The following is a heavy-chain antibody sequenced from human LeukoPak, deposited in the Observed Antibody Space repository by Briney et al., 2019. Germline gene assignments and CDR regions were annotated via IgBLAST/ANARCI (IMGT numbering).Heavy chain of an antibody. D-gene: IGHD3-22*01. J-gene: IGHJ4*02. V-gene: IGHV3-21*01. CDR3: ARATYDSSGYHHDY. CDR2: IISSSSYI. CDR1: GFTFSSYS. Sequence: GGSLRLSCAASGFTFSSYSMNWVRQAPGKGLEWVSSIISSSSYIYYADSVKGRFTSSRDNAKNSLYLQMNSLRAEDTAVYYCARATYDSSGYHHDYWGQGTLVTVSS.